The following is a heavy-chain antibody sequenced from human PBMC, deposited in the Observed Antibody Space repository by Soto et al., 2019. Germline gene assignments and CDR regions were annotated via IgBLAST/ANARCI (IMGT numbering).Heavy chain of an antibody. CDR2: ISAHNGNT. D-gene: IGHD1-1*01. CDR1: GYAFTTYG. CDR3: ARGRYGDY. V-gene: IGHV1-18*01. J-gene: IGHJ4*02. Sequence: QVHLVQSGAEVKKPGASVKVSCKGSGYAFTTYGITWVRQAPGQGLEWMGWISAHNGNTNYAQKLHGRVTVTRDTSTSTAYMELRSLISDDSAVYYCARGRYGDYWGQGALVTVSS.